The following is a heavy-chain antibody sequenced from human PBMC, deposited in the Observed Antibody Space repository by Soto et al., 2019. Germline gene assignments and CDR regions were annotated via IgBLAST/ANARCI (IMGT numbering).Heavy chain of an antibody. CDR3: AREDIVVYRIAYYGIDV. J-gene: IGHJ6*02. CDR1: GGSFSNYD. Sequence: QVHLVQSGAEVKKPGSSVRVSGEASGGSFSNYDVTWVRQAPGQGLEWVGAFTPIFGTSNYAQKFHDRVTITGDDGATSAYLELSGLRAEDTAVYYCAREDIVVYRIAYYGIDVWGQGTTVIVSS. D-gene: IGHD3-22*01. V-gene: IGHV1-69*01. CDR2: FTPIFGTS.